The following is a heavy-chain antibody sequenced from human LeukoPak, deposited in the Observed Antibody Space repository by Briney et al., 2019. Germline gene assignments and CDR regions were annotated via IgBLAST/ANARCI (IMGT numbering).Heavy chain of an antibody. CDR1: GFTFSSYA. CDR3: ARGGSALPHDAFDI. D-gene: IGHD3-16*01. Sequence: GGSLRLSWAASGFTFSSYAMHWVRQAPGKGLEWVAVISYDGRDKYYADSVKGRFTISRDNSKNTLDLQMNSLRAEDAAVYYCARGGSALPHDAFDIWGQGTMVTVSS. CDR2: ISYDGRDK. V-gene: IGHV3-30*04. J-gene: IGHJ3*02.